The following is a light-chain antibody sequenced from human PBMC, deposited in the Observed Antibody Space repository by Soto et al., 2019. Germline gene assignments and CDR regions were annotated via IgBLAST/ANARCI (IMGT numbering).Light chain of an antibody. V-gene: IGKV1-39*01. CDR3: QQSYSTLLT. CDR1: QSISSY. J-gene: IGKJ4*01. CDR2: AAS. Sequence: DIQMTQSPSSLSASVGDRVTITCRASQSISSYLNWYQQKPGKAPKLLIYAASSLQSGVPSRFSGSGSGTDFTLTSISLQPEDFATYYCQQSYSTLLTFGGGTKVEIK.